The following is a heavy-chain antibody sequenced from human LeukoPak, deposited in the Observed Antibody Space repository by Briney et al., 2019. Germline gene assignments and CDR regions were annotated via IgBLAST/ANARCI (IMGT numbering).Heavy chain of an antibody. CDR2: IYYSGST. D-gene: IGHD3-10*01. CDR3: ARDGDYYGSGSYDY. Sequence: SETLSLTCAVYGGSFSGYYWSWIRQPPGKGLEWIGYIYYSGSTNYNPSLKSRVTISVDTSKNQFSLKLSSVTAADTAVYYCARDGDYYGSGSYDYWGQGTLVTVSS. V-gene: IGHV4-59*01. CDR1: GGSFSGYY. J-gene: IGHJ4*02.